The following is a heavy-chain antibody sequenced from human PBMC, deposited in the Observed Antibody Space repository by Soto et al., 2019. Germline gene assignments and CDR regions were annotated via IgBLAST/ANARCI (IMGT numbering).Heavy chain of an antibody. CDR1: GGSISSSNW. CDR3: ARDFVAGQGSYYLDY. Sequence: QVQLQESGPGLVKPSGTLSLTCAVSGGSISSSNWWSWVRQPPGKGLEWIGEIYHSGSTNYNPSLKSRVTMSVDKSKNQFPMKLSSVTAADTAVYYCARDFVAGQGSYYLDYWGQGTLVTVSS. J-gene: IGHJ4*02. D-gene: IGHD2-15*01. CDR2: IYHSGST. V-gene: IGHV4-4*02.